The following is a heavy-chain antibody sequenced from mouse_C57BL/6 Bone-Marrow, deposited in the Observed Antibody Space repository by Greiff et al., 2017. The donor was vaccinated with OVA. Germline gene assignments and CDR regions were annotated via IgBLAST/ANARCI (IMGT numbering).Heavy chain of an antibody. D-gene: IGHD1-1*01. CDR1: GFTFSDFY. V-gene: IGHV7-1*01. J-gene: IGHJ1*03. Sequence: EVMLVESGGGLVQSGRSLRLSCATSGFTFSDFYMEWVRQAPGKGLEWIAASRNKANDYTTEYSASVKGRFIVSRDTSQSILYLQMNALRAEDTAIYYCARALYYYGSSYDWYFDVWGTGTTVTVSS. CDR3: ARALYYYGSSYDWYFDV. CDR2: SRNKANDYTT.